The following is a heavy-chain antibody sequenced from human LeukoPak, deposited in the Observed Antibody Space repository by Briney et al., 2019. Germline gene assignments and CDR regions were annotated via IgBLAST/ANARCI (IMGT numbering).Heavy chain of an antibody. D-gene: IGHD2-8*01. J-gene: IGHJ5*02. CDR3: ARGAVADIVLMVYAISWFDP. Sequence: SETLSLTCAVYGGSFSGYYWSWIRQPPGKGLEWIGEINHSGSTNYNPSLKSRVTISVDTSKNQFSLKLSSVTAADTAVYYCARGAVADIVLMVYAISWFDPWGQGTLVTVSS. CDR1: GGSFSGYY. CDR2: INHSGST. V-gene: IGHV4-34*01.